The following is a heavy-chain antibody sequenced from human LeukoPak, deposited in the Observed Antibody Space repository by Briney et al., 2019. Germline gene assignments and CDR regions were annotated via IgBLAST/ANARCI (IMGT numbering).Heavy chain of an antibody. J-gene: IGHJ4*02. D-gene: IGHD1-1*01. CDR1: GCTFTSYY. CDR3: ARRQLERPRLFDY. CDR2: INPNSGGT. Sequence: ASVKVSCKASGCTFTSYYMHWVRQAPGQGLEWMGWINPNSGGTNYAQKFQGRVTMTRDTSISTAYMELSRLRSDDTAVYYCARRQLERPRLFDYWGQGTLVTVSS. V-gene: IGHV1-2*02.